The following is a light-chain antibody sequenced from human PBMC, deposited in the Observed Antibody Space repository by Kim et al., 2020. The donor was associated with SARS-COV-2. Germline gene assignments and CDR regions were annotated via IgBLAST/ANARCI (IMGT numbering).Light chain of an antibody. V-gene: IGLV3-19*01. J-gene: IGLJ2*01. CDR3: KSRDSSGKVV. CDR2: GKN. CDR1: SLRRYY. Sequence: SSELTQDPAVSVALGQTVRITCQGDSLRRYYASWYQQKPGQAPILVIYGKNNRPSGIPDRFSGSSSGNTASLTITGAQADEEADYYCKSRDSSGKVVFGGGTKVTVL.